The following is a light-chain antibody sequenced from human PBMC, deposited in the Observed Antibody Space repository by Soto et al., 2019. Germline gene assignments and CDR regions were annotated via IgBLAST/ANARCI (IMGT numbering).Light chain of an antibody. CDR2: AAS. CDR3: QQSYSTPT. V-gene: IGKV1-39*01. CDR1: QSISSY. Sequence: DIQMTQSPSSLSASVGDRVTLTCRASQSISSYLNWYQQKPGKAPKLLIYAASSLQSGVPSRFSGSGSGTDFTLTISSLQPEDFATYYCQQSYSTPTFGQGTKVDIK. J-gene: IGKJ1*01.